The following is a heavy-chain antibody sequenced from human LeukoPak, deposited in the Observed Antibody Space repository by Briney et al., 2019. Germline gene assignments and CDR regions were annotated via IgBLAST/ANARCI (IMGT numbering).Heavy chain of an antibody. Sequence: SETLSLTCAVSGYSISSGYYWGWIRQPPGKGLEWIVSIYRSGTTYYNPSLKSRVTISVDTPKNQFSLKLSSVTATDTAVYYCARGPAANFNYWGQGTLVTVSS. CDR3: ARGPAANFNY. J-gene: IGHJ4*02. CDR1: GYSISSGYY. D-gene: IGHD2-2*01. V-gene: IGHV4-38-2*01. CDR2: IYRSGTT.